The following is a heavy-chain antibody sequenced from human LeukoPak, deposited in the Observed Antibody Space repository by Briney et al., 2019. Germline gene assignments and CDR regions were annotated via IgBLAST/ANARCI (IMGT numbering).Heavy chain of an antibody. CDR2: ISGSGGST. D-gene: IGHD3-22*01. Sequence: GGSLRLSCAASGFTFSSYAMSWVRQAPGKGLEWVSAISGSGGSTYYADSAKGRFTISRDNSKNTLYLQMNSLRAEDTAVYYCAKDQNYGIVVRGWFDPWGQGTLVTVSS. J-gene: IGHJ5*02. V-gene: IGHV3-23*01. CDR1: GFTFSSYA. CDR3: AKDQNYGIVVRGWFDP.